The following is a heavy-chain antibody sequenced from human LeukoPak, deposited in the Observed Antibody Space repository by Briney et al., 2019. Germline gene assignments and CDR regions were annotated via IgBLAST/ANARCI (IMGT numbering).Heavy chain of an antibody. D-gene: IGHD4/OR15-4a*01. CDR2: ITSSSTYI. CDR1: EFTLSTYT. J-gene: IGHJ4*02. Sequence: GGSLRLSCAASEFTLSTYTMNWVRQAPGKGLEWVSSITSSSTYIYYADSVKGRFTISRGNSKNTLYLQMNSLRAEDTAVYYCARRAGAYSHPYDYWGQGTLVTVSS. V-gene: IGHV3-21*04. CDR3: ARRAGAYSHPYDY.